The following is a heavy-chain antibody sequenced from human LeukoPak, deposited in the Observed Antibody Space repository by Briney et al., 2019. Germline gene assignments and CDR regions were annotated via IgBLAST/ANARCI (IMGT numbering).Heavy chain of an antibody. CDR3: GRGFYVAKNAGVFDM. CDR1: GYSISSGYY. V-gene: IGHV4-38-2*02. D-gene: IGHD3-16*01. CDR2: IYPTGST. Sequence: SETLSLTCTVSGYSISSGYYWGWIRQPPGKGLEWIGNIYPTGSTYYNPSLKSRVTISIDTSKNQFSLKLSSVTAADTAVYYCGRGFYVAKNAGVFDMWGQGTMVAVSS. J-gene: IGHJ3*02.